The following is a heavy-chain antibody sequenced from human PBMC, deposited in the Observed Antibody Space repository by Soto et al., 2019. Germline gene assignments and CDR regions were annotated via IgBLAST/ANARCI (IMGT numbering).Heavy chain of an antibody. V-gene: IGHV1-3*01. Sequence: ASVKVSCKASGYTFTNYAIHWVRQAPGQRLDWFGWINAGNGITKYSQKFQGRVTITADESTSTAYMELSSLRSEDTAVYYCAREGHKLWYETIGGVDVWGQGTTVTVSS. CDR2: INAGNGIT. D-gene: IGHD2-21*01. CDR3: AREGHKLWYETIGGVDV. CDR1: GYTFTNYA. J-gene: IGHJ6*02.